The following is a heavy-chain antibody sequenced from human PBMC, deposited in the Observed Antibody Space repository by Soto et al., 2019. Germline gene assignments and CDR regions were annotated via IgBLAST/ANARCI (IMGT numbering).Heavy chain of an antibody. CDR1: GITFTNVW. Sequence: EVQLVESGGGLVKPGGSLRLSCAASGITFTNVWMTWVRQAPGNGLEWVGRIKSKTDGGTTEYTAPVKGRFTISRDDSKNTLYLQMNSLKTEDTAVYFCTTYSSGWYWGQGTLVTVSS. J-gene: IGHJ4*02. D-gene: IGHD6-19*01. CDR3: TTYSSGWY. CDR2: IKSKTDGGTT. V-gene: IGHV3-15*01.